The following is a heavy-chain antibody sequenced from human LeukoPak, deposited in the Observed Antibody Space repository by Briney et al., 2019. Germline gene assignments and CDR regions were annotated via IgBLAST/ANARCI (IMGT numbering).Heavy chain of an antibody. CDR3: ARGSGYYYVTTDY. J-gene: IGHJ4*02. V-gene: IGHV4-34*01. Sequence: SETLSLTCAVYGGSFSGYYWSWIRQPPGKGLEWIGEINHSGSTNYNPSLKSRVTISVDTSKNQFSLKLSSVTAADTAVYYCARGSGYYYVTTDYWGQGTLVTVSS. CDR2: INHSGST. CDR1: GGSFSGYY. D-gene: IGHD3-22*01.